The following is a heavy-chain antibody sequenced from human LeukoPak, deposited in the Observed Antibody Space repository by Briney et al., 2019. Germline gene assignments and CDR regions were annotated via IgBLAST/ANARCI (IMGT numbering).Heavy chain of an antibody. V-gene: IGHV3-30*18. CDR2: ISYDGSNK. CDR3: AKDHPMIVWFFDY. D-gene: IGHD3-22*01. Sequence: PGGSLRLSCAASGFTFSSYGMHWVRQAPGKGLEWVAVISYDGSNKYYADSVKGRFTISRDNSKNTLYLQMNSLRAEDTAVYYCAKDHPMIVWFFDYWGQGTLVTVSS. CDR1: GFTFSSYG. J-gene: IGHJ4*02.